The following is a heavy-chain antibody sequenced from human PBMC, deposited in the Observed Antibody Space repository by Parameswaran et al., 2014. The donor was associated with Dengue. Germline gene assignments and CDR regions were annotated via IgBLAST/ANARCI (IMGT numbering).Heavy chain of an antibody. CDR3: ARDSDYYGMDV. Sequence: RWIRQPPGKGLEWIGYIYHSGSTYYNPSLKSRVTISVDRSKNQFSLKLSSVTAADTAVYYCARDSDYYGMDVWGQGTTVTVSS. J-gene: IGHJ6*02. V-gene: IGHV4-30-2*01. CDR2: IYHSGST.